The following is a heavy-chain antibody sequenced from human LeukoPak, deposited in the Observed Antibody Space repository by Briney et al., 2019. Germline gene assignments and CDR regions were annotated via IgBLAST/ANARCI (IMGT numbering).Heavy chain of an antibody. D-gene: IGHD5-24*01. V-gene: IGHV3-7*01. CDR2: IKQEGSDK. J-gene: IGHJ4*02. CDR1: GFTFSNYW. CDR3: ARSGSNGDDY. Sequence: GGSLRLSCAASGFTFSNYWMNWVRQAPGKGLEWVANIKQEGSDKNYVGSVRGRFTISRDNAKNLLYLLMHSLRVEDTAVYYCARSGSNGDDYWGQGTLVRVFS.